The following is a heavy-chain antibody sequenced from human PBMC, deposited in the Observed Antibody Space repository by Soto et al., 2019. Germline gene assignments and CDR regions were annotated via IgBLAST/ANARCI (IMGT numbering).Heavy chain of an antibody. J-gene: IGHJ3*02. D-gene: IGHD6-19*01. CDR2: IYYSGST. CDR1: GGSVSSGSYY. CDR3: AKDRVTVAGYDAFDI. V-gene: IGHV4-61*01. Sequence: PSETLSLTCTVSGGSVSSGSYYWSWIRQPPGKGLEWIGYIYYSGSTNYNPSLKSRVTISVDTSKNQFSLKLSSVTAADTAVYYCAKDRVTVAGYDAFDIWGQGTMVTVSS.